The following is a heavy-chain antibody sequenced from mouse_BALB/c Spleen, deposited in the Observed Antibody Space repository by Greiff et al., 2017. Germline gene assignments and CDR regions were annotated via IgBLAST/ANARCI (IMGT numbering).Heavy chain of an antibody. Sequence: LVKTGASVKISCKASGYSFTGYYMHWVKQSHGKSLEWIGYISCYNGATSYNQKFKGKATFTVDTSSSTAYMQFNSLTSEDSAVYYCANDYDAWFAYWGQGTLVTVSA. CDR3: ANDYDAWFAY. D-gene: IGHD2-4*01. CDR2: ISCYNGAT. J-gene: IGHJ3*01. V-gene: IGHV1S34*01. CDR1: GYSFTGYY.